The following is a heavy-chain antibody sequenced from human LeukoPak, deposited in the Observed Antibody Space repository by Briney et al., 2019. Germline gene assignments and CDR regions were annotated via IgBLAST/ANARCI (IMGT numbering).Heavy chain of an antibody. D-gene: IGHD2-21*02. CDR1: GFTFSSYW. J-gene: IGHJ4*02. V-gene: IGHV3-7*01. CDR3: ARETPCGGDCYHFDY. Sequence: PGGSLRLSCAASGFTFSSYWMSWVRQAPGKGLEWVANIKQDGSEKYYVDSVKGRFTISRDNAKNSLYLQMNSLRAEDTAVYYCARETPCGGDCYHFDYWGQGTLVTVSS. CDR2: IKQDGSEK.